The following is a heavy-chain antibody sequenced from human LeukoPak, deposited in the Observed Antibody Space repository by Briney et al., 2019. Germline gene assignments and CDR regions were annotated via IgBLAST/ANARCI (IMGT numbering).Heavy chain of an antibody. CDR1: GGSISSYY. Sequence: PSGTLSLTCTVSGGSISSYYWSWIRQPPGKGLEWVWYIYYSGGTNYNPSLKSRVTISVDTSKNQFSLKLSSVTAADTAVYYCASRGYSYGPFDYWGQGTLVTVSS. V-gene: IGHV4-59*08. J-gene: IGHJ4*02. D-gene: IGHD5-18*01. CDR2: IYYSGGT. CDR3: ASRGYSYGPFDY.